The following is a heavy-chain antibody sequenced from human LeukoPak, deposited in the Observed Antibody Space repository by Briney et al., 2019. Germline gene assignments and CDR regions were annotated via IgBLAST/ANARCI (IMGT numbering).Heavy chain of an antibody. CDR1: GFTFSSYG. CDR3: AKLKYPKGQLVRRYFDY. Sequence: PGGSLRLSCAASGFTFSSYGMHWVRQAPGKGLEGVAFIRYDGSNKYYADSVKGRFTISRDNSKNTLYLQMNSLRAEDTAVYYCAKLKYPKGQLVRRYFDYWGQGTLVTVSS. J-gene: IGHJ4*02. D-gene: IGHD6-6*01. V-gene: IGHV3-30*02. CDR2: IRYDGSNK.